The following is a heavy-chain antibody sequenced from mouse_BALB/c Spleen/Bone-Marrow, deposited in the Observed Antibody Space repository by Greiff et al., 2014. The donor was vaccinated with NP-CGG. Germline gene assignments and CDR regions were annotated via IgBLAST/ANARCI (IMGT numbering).Heavy chain of an antibody. V-gene: IGHV1-62-2*01. CDR3: ARHESYGNYLYFDA. CDR2: FYPGSGSI. CDR1: GYTFTEYI. J-gene: IGHJ1*01. D-gene: IGHD2-10*02. Sequence: VKLVESGAGLVKPGASVKLSCKASGYTFTEYIIHWVKQRSGQGLEWIGWFYPGSGSIKYNEKFKDKATLTADKSSSTVYMELSRLTAEDSAVYFCARHESYGNYLYFDAWGAGTTVTVSS.